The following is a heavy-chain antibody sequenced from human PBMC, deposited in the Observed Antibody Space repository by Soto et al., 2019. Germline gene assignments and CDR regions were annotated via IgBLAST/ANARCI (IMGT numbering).Heavy chain of an antibody. CDR1: GFTFSSYS. V-gene: IGHV3-21*01. Sequence: GGSLRLSCAASGFTFSSYSMNWVRQAPGKGLEWVSSISSSSSYIYYADSVKGRFTISRDNAKNSLYLQMNSLRAEDTAVYYCARDLLLWFGELSRDYYYYYGMDVWGQGTTVTVSS. CDR2: ISSSSSYI. D-gene: IGHD3-10*01. CDR3: ARDLLLWFGELSRDYYYYYGMDV. J-gene: IGHJ6*02.